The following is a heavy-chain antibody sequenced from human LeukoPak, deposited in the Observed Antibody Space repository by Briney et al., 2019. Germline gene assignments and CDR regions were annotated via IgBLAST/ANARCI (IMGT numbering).Heavy chain of an antibody. J-gene: IGHJ4*02. CDR2: IKQDGSEA. V-gene: IGHV3-7*01. CDR1: GFTFNTYW. CDR3: AKDASLGIAAAGTGGAFDY. D-gene: IGHD6-13*01. Sequence: PGGSLRLSCEVSGFTFNTYWMSWVRQAPGKGLEWVANIKQDGSEAYYADSVKGRFTISRDNAKNSLYLQMNSLRADDAAVYYCAKDASLGIAAAGTGGAFDYWGQGTLVTVSS.